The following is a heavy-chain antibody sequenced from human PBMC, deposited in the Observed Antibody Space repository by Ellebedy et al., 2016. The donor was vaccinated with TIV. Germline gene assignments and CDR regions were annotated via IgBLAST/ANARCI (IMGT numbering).Heavy chain of an antibody. J-gene: IGHJ6*02. CDR2: FEPEDGET. CDR3: ATMSMDTAMVRVPIGYYGIDV. Sequence: AASVKVSCKVSGYTLTELSMHWVRQAPGKGLEWMGGFEPEDGETIYAQKFQGRVTMTEDTSTDTAYMELSRLRSDDTAVYYCATMSMDTAMVRVPIGYYGIDVWGQGTTVTVSS. CDR1: GYTLTELS. D-gene: IGHD5-18*01. V-gene: IGHV1-24*01.